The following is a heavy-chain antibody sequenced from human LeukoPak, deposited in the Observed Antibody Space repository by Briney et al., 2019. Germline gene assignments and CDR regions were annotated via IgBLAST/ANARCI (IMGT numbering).Heavy chain of an antibody. CDR3: AGNYDILTGYWSMDV. CDR1: GYTFTSYD. Sequence: ASVKVSCKASGYTFTSYDINWVRQATGQGLEWMGWMNPNSGNTGYAQKFQGRVTMTRNTSISTAYVELSSLRSEDTAVYYCAGNYDILTGYWSMDVWGQGTTVTVSS. D-gene: IGHD3-9*01. CDR2: MNPNSGNT. V-gene: IGHV1-8*01. J-gene: IGHJ6*02.